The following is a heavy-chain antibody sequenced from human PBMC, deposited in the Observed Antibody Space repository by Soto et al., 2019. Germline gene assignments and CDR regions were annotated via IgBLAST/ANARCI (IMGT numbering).Heavy chain of an antibody. V-gene: IGHV1-18*01. Sequence: QVHLVQSGAEVKMPGASVKVSCKGSGYTFTSYGITWVRQAPGQGLEWMGWISAHNGNTDYAQKLQGRVTVTSDTSTSTAYMELRSLRSDDTAVYYCARGRYGDYWGQGALVTVSS. CDR1: GYTFTSYG. D-gene: IGHD1-1*01. CDR3: ARGRYGDY. J-gene: IGHJ4*02. CDR2: ISAHNGNT.